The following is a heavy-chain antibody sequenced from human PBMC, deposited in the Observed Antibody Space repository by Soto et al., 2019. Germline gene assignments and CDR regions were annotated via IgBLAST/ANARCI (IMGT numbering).Heavy chain of an antibody. CDR1: GFTFSSYA. Sequence: GGSLRLSCAASGFTFSSYAMSWVRQAPGKGLEWVSAISGSGGSTYYADSVKGRFTISRDNSKNTLYLQMNSLRAEDTAVYYCAKDLGWFGELYPSLGYMDVWGKGTTVTV. CDR2: ISGSGGST. V-gene: IGHV3-23*01. D-gene: IGHD3-10*01. J-gene: IGHJ6*03. CDR3: AKDLGWFGELYPSLGYMDV.